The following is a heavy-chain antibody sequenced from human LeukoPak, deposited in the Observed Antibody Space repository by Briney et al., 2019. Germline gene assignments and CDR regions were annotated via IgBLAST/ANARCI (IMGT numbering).Heavy chain of an antibody. V-gene: IGHV3-48*02. CDR1: GFTFSSYS. D-gene: IGHD3-16*01. J-gene: IGHJ3*02. CDR3: ARDGPLVRMITFGNDAFDI. Sequence: GGSLRLSCAASGFTFSSYSMNWVRQAPGKGLEWVSYISSSSSTIYYADSVKGRFTISRDNAKNSLHLQMNSLRDEDTAVYYCARDGPLVRMITFGNDAFDIWGQGTMVTVSS. CDR2: ISSSSSTI.